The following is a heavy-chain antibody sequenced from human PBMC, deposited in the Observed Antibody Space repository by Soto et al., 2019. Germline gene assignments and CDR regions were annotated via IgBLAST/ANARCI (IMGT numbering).Heavy chain of an antibody. CDR3: AKDASRGSRWVDY. CDR1: GFTFSTYG. Sequence: QVQLVESGGGVVQPGRSLRLSCAASGFTFSTYGMHWVRQAPGKGLEWVALISYDGSNKYYADSVKGRFTISRDNSKNTLYLQMNSLRVEDTAVYYCAKDASRGSRWVDYWGQGTLVTVSS. V-gene: IGHV3-30*18. J-gene: IGHJ4*02. D-gene: IGHD2-15*01. CDR2: ISYDGSNK.